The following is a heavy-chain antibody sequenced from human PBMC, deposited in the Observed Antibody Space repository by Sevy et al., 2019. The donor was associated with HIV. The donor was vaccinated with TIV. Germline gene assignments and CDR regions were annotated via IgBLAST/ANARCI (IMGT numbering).Heavy chain of an antibody. CDR1: GYTFTSYG. D-gene: IGHD2-2*01. CDR3: ARRIVVVPAAMPAVYYYYYMDV. J-gene: IGHJ6*03. Sequence: ASVKVPCKASGYTFTSYGISWVRQAPGQGLEWMGWISAYNGNTNYAQKLQGRVTMTTDTSTSTAYMELRSLRSDDTAVYYCARRIVVVPAAMPAVYYYYYMDVWGKGTTVTVSS. V-gene: IGHV1-18*04. CDR2: ISAYNGNT.